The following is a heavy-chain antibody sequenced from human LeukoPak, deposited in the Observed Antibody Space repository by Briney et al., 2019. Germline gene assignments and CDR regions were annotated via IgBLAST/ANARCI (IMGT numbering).Heavy chain of an antibody. CDR1: GFTFSSYA. CDR3: AKDVESGRSADY. CDR2: ISGSGGGT. Sequence: GGSLRLSCAAAGFTFSSYAMSWVRQAPGKGLEWVSTISGSGGGTYYADSVKGRFTLSRDNSMNTLYLQMNSLRAEDTAVYYCAKDVESGRSADYWGQGTLVTVSS. D-gene: IGHD3-10*01. V-gene: IGHV3-23*01. J-gene: IGHJ4*02.